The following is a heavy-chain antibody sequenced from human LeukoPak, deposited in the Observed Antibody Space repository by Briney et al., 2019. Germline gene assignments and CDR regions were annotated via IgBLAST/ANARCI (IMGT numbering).Heavy chain of an antibody. CDR3: ARDFDDFWSGYPLGSLWDV. J-gene: IGHJ6*04. CDR2: ISAYNGNT. D-gene: IGHD3-3*01. Sequence: ASVKVSCKASGYTFTSYGISWVRQAPGQGLEWMGWISAYNGNTNYAQKLQDRVTMTTDTSTSTAYMELRSLRSDDTAVYYCARDFDDFWSGYPLGSLWDVWGKGTTVTVSS. CDR1: GYTFTSYG. V-gene: IGHV1-18*01.